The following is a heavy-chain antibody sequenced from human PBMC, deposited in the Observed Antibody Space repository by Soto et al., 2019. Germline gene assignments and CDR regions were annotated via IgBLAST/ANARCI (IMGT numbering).Heavy chain of an antibody. CDR2: ISSSGTV. CDR3: ARDRKLELPGNYYYYGMDV. D-gene: IGHD1-7*01. CDR1: GGSTRDYF. Sequence: SETLSLTCSVSGGSTRDYFWTWIRQSPGRGLEWIGYISSSGTVKYNSSLKSRVTISLDRSRNQFSLKLSSVTAADTAVYFCARDRKLELPGNYYYYGMDVWGQGTTVTVSS. V-gene: IGHV4-59*01. J-gene: IGHJ6*02.